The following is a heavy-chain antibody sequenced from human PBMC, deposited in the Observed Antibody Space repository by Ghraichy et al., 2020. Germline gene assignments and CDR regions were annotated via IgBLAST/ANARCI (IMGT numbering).Heavy chain of an antibody. V-gene: IGHV4-34*01. J-gene: IGHJ4*02. Sequence: SETLSLTCAVYGGSFSGYYWSWIRQPPGKGLEWIGEINHSGSTNYNPSLKSRVTISVDTSKNQFSLKLSSVTAADTAVYYCARGTVAGIKYWGQGTLVTVSS. CDR2: INHSGST. CDR3: ARGTVAGIKY. CDR1: GGSFSGYY. D-gene: IGHD6-19*01.